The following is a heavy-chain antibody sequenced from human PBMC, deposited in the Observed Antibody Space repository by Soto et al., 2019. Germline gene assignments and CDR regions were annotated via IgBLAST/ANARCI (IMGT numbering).Heavy chain of an antibody. J-gene: IGHJ4*02. D-gene: IGHD6-19*01. CDR1: GFTFSSYA. CDR3: ARDRVAGAFDS. CDR2: ISYDGSNK. Sequence: QVQLVESGGGVVQPGRSLRLSCAASGFTFSSYAMHWVRQAPGKGLEWVAVISYDGSNKYYADSVKGRFTISRDNSKKTLYLQMNSLRAEDPAVYYCARDRVAGAFDSWGQGTLVNVSS. V-gene: IGHV3-30-3*01.